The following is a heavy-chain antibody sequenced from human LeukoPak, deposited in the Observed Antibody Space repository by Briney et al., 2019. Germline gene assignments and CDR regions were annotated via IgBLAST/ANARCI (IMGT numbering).Heavy chain of an antibody. J-gene: IGHJ4*02. V-gene: IGHV3-53*01. CDR2: IYSGGST. D-gene: IGHD1-26*01. CDR3: TLSSKTGSPPQTDY. Sequence: GGSLRLSCAASGFTVSSNYMNWVRQAPGKGLEWVSVIYSGGSTYYADSVKGRFTISRDNSKNTLYLQMNSLKTEDTAVYYCTLSSKTGSPPQTDYWGQGTLVTVSS. CDR1: GFTVSSNY.